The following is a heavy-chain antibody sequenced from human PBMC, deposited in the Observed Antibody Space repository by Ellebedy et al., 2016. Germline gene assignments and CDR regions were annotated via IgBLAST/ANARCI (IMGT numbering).Heavy chain of an antibody. D-gene: IGHD6-13*01. J-gene: IGHJ3*02. Sequence: SETLSLXXDVSGVSVTSFYWSWVRLLPGKGLEWIGDMSYSGSTDYNPSLKSRVTTSLDMSKNHFSLRLTSMTAADTAVYYCAREGRPGITTSGTRAFDIWGPGTMVTVSS. V-gene: IGHV4-59*02. CDR2: MSYSGST. CDR3: AREGRPGITTSGTRAFDI. CDR1: GVSVTSFY.